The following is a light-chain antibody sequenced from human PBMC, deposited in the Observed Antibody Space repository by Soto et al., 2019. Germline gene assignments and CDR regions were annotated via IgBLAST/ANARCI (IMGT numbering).Light chain of an antibody. Sequence: ALTLPASVSEYPEQSNTISCTATSSDVGGYNYVSWYQQHPGKAPKLMIYEVSNRPSGVSNRFSGSKSGNTASLTISGLQAEDEADYYCSSYTSSGTYVIGTGTKVTVL. CDR3: SSYTSSGTYV. CDR2: EVS. J-gene: IGLJ1*01. V-gene: IGLV2-14*01. CDR1: SSDVGGYNY.